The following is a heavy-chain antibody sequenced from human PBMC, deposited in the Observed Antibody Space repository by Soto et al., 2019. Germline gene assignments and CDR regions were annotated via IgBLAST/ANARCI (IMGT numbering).Heavy chain of an antibody. CDR2: IIPIFGTA. D-gene: IGHD5-18*01. J-gene: IGHJ6*02. CDR1: GGTFSSYA. Sequence: VASVKVSCKASGGTFSSYAISWVRQAPGQGLEWMGGIIPIFGTANYAQKFQGRVTIPADESTSTAYMELSSLRSEDTAVYYCARLNTAMVGYYYYGMDVWGQGTTVTVSS. CDR3: ARLNTAMVGYYYYGMDV. V-gene: IGHV1-69*13.